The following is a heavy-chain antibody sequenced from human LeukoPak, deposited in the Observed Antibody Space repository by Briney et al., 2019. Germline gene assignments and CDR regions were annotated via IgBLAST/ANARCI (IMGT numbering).Heavy chain of an antibody. CDR2: IYYSGST. CDR3: ARALERFSIQLWRPNRGGWFDP. J-gene: IGHJ5*02. CDR1: GYSISSGYD. V-gene: IGHV4-61*01. Sequence: SETLSLTCTVSGYSISSGYDWGWIRQPPGKGLEWIGYIYYSGSTNYNPSLKSRVAISVDTSKNQFSLKLSSVTAADTAVYYCARALERFSIQLWRPNRGGWFDPWGQGTLVTVSS. D-gene: IGHD5-18*01.